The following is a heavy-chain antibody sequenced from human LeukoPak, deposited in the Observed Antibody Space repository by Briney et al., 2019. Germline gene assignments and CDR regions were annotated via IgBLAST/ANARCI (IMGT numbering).Heavy chain of an antibody. CDR1: GYTFTNYG. CDR2: INADNGNT. CDR3: AQAGNSWQFEY. V-gene: IGHV1-18*01. D-gene: IGHD6-13*01. Sequence: ASVKVSCKASGYTFTNYGINWVRQAPGQGLEWMGWINADNGNTNYSQTLQGRVTLTTDTTTSTAYMELRSLRSDDTAVYYCAQAGNSWQFEYWVQGTLVTVSS. J-gene: IGHJ4*02.